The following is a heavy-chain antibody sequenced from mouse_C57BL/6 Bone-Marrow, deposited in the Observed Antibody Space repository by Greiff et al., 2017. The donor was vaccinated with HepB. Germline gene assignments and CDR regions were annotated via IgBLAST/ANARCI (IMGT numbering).Heavy chain of an antibody. J-gene: IGHJ4*01. V-gene: IGHV5-6*01. CDR3: ASGGYYSNLYAMDY. D-gene: IGHD2-5*01. CDR1: GFTFSSYG. CDR2: ISSGGSYT. Sequence: EVKLVESGGDLVKPGGSLKLSCAASGFTFSSYGMSWVRQTPDKRLEWVATISSGGSYTYYPDSVKGRFTISRDNAKNTLYLQMSSLKSEDTAMYYCASGGYYSNLYAMDYWGQGTSVTVSS.